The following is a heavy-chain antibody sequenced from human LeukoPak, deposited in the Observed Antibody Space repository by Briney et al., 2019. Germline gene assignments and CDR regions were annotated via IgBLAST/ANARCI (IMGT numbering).Heavy chain of an antibody. Sequence: ASVKVSCKASGYTFTSYGISWVRQAPGQGLEWMGWISAYNGNTNYAQKLQGRVTMTTDTSTSTAYMELRSLRSDDTAVYYCARGLGCSSTSCQQGYFDYWGQGTLVTVSS. CDR1: GYTFTSYG. J-gene: IGHJ4*02. D-gene: IGHD2-2*01. CDR3: ARGLGCSSTSCQQGYFDY. V-gene: IGHV1-18*01. CDR2: ISAYNGNT.